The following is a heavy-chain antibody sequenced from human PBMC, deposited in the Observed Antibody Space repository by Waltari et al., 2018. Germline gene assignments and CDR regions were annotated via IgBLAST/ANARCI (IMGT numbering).Heavy chain of an antibody. CDR1: GYSISSGYY. D-gene: IGHD2-2*01. J-gene: IGHJ3*02. V-gene: IGHV4-38-2*01. CDR3: AGLQLGLGAFAI. CDR2: IYHSGSP. Sequence: QVQLQESGPGLVKPSETLSLTCAVSGYSISSGYYWGWRRQPPGKGLEWIGSIYHSGSPYYNPSLKIRLTISVDPSKNQFSLKLSSVTAADTAVYYCAGLQLGLGAFAIWGQVTMVTVSS.